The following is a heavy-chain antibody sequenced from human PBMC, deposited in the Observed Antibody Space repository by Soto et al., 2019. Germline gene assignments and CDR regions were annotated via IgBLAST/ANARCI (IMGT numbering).Heavy chain of an antibody. J-gene: IGHJ4*02. CDR1: GGSISSGDYY. V-gene: IGHV4-30-4*01. Sequence: PSETLSLTCTVPGGSISSGDYYWSWIRQPPGKGLEWIGYIYYSGSTYYNPSLKSRVTISVDTSNNPFSLKLTSVTAADTAVYYCARYYYGSGSYQDYWGQGTLVTVSS. CDR3: ARYYYGSGSYQDY. CDR2: IYYSGST. D-gene: IGHD3-10*01.